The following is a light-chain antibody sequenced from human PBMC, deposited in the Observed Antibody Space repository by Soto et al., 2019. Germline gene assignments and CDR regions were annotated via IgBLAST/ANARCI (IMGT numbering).Light chain of an antibody. Sequence: EIVLTQSPGSLSLSPGQRATLSCRASQSVDTTFFAWYQKKPGQAPRLLIYDASKRATGIPDRFSGSGCGTVFTLVISRQAPEDFAVYYCQYYMSAVTFCQGTKVEI. V-gene: IGKV3-20*01. J-gene: IGKJ1*01. CDR1: QSVDTTF. CDR2: DAS. CDR3: QYYMSAVT.